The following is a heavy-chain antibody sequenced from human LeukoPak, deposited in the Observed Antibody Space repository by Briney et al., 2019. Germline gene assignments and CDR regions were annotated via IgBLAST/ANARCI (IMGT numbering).Heavy chain of an antibody. CDR1: GGSFSRYY. CDR3: ARGNMWDYRRYYYYMDV. CDR2: INHSGST. Sequence: SETLSLTCAVKGGSFSRYYWSWIRQPPGKGLEWIGEINHSGSTNYNPSLKSRITISVDTSKNQFSLKLNSVTAADTAIYYCARGNMWDYRRYYYYMDVWDKGTTVTVSS. D-gene: IGHD4-11*01. V-gene: IGHV4-34*01. J-gene: IGHJ6*03.